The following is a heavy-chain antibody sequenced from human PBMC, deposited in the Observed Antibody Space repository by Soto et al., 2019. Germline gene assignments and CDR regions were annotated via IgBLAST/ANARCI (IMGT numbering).Heavy chain of an antibody. V-gene: IGHV4-30-2*01. CDR3: ARDPGSGSYYGWFDP. CDR2: TYHSGNP. Sequence: SETLSLTCDVSGDTISTGGYTWAWIRQPPGKALEWIGHTYHSGNPYYNPSLKSRVIISVDRSKNQFSLKVRSVTAADTAVYYCARDPGSGSYYGWFDPWGQGTLVTVSS. J-gene: IGHJ5*02. D-gene: IGHD3-10*01. CDR1: GDTISTGGYT.